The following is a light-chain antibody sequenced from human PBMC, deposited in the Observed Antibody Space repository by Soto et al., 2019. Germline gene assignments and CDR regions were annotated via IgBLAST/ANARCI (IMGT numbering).Light chain of an antibody. CDR1: QSVSSSY. J-gene: IGKJ1*01. V-gene: IGKV3-20*01. CDR3: QQYGSSPQT. CDR2: GAS. Sequence: ERVMTQSPATLSLSPGERATLSCRASQSVSSSYLAWYQQKPGQAPRLLIYGASSRATGIPDRFSGSGSGTDFTLTISRLEPEDFAVYYCQQYGSSPQTFGQGTKVDIK.